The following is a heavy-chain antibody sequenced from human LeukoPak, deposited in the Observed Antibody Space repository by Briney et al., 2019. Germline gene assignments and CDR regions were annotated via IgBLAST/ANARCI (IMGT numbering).Heavy chain of an antibody. V-gene: IGHV4-59*01. CDR3: ARAYYDILTGYYKDYYYGMDV. Sequence: SETLSLTCTVSGGSISSYYWSWIRQPPGKGLEWIGYIYYSGSTNYNPSLKSRVTISVDTSKNQFSLKLSSVTAADTAVYYCARAYYDILTGYYKDYYYGMDVWGRGTTVTVSS. CDR1: GGSISSYY. J-gene: IGHJ6*02. D-gene: IGHD3-9*01. CDR2: IYYSGST.